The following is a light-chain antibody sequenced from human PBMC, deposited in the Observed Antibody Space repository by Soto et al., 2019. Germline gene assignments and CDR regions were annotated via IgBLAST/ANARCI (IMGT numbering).Light chain of an antibody. V-gene: IGKV3-20*01. J-gene: IGKJ3*01. CDR1: QSVSSSY. CDR3: QQDGISPFT. CDR2: GAS. Sequence: ERGLTQSPGTLSLSPGERATLSCRASQSVSSSYLAWYQQKPGQAPRLLIYGASSRATGIPDRFSGSGSGTDFPLTISRLEPEDFTVYYCQQDGISPFTFGPGTKVAVK.